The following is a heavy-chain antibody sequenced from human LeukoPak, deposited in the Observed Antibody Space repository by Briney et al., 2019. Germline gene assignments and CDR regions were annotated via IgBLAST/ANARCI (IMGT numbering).Heavy chain of an antibody. V-gene: IGHV3-11*04. D-gene: IGHD3-10*01. CDR3: ARERLITMVRGGLNDY. CDR1: GFTFSDYY. Sequence: GGSLRLSCAASGFTFSDYYMSWIRQAPGKGLEWVSSISSSGTSLYYADSVKGRFTISRDNAKNSLNLQMNRLRAEDTAVYYCARERLITMVRGGLNDYWGQGTLVTVSS. J-gene: IGHJ4*02. CDR2: ISSSGTSL.